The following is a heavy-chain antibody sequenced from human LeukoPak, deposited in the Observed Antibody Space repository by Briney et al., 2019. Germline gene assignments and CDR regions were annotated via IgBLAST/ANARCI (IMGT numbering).Heavy chain of an antibody. Sequence: GGSLRLSCAASGFTFSDYYMSWIRQAPGKGLEWVSYISSSGSTIYYADSVKGRFTISRDNAKNSLYLQMNSLRAEDTAVYYCARERAYYYDSSGYPTVWGQGTMVTVSS. J-gene: IGHJ3*01. CDR3: ARERAYYYDSSGYPTV. D-gene: IGHD3-22*01. CDR1: GFTFSDYY. V-gene: IGHV3-11*04. CDR2: ISSSGSTI.